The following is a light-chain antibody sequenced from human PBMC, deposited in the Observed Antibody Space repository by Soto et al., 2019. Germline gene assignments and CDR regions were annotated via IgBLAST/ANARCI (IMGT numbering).Light chain of an antibody. CDR3: QQSYSTPPKYT. V-gene: IGKV1-39*01. J-gene: IGKJ2*01. CDR1: QSISSY. Sequence: DIQMTQSPSSLSASVGDRVTITCRASQSISSYLNWYQQKPGKAPTLLIYPASSLHSPGPSRFSGSGSGTDFPLTISSLQPEDFATDYCQQSYSTPPKYTFGHGTQLAIK. CDR2: PAS.